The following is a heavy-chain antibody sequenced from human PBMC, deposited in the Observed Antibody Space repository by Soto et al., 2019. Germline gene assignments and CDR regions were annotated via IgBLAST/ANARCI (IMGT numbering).Heavy chain of an antibody. CDR2: ISGSGGST. Sequence: GGSLRLSCAASGFTFSSYAMSWVRQAPGKGLEWVSAISGSGGSTYYADSVKGRFTISRDNSKNTLYLQMNSLRAEDTAVYYCAKDPKYYDFWSGYGGTYGMDVWGQGTTVTVSS. CDR3: AKDPKYYDFWSGYGGTYGMDV. D-gene: IGHD3-3*01. V-gene: IGHV3-23*01. CDR1: GFTFSSYA. J-gene: IGHJ6*02.